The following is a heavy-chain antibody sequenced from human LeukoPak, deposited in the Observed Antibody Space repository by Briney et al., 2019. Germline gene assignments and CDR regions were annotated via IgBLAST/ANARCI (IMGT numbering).Heavy chain of an antibody. Sequence: SETLSLTCTVSGDSISSITYYWGWIRQPPGKGLEWIGNLYYSGSTYYNPSLKSRVTISVDTSKNQFSLQLSSVTAADTAVYYCAGDVMSTALDAFDVWGQGTVVTVSS. D-gene: IGHD1-1*01. CDR1: GDSISSITYY. V-gene: IGHV4-39*07. CDR3: AGDVMSTALDAFDV. CDR2: LYYSGST. J-gene: IGHJ3*01.